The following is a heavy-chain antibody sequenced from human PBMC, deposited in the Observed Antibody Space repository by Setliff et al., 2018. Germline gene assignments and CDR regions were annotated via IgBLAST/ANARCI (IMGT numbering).Heavy chain of an antibody. J-gene: IGHJ4*02. Sequence: SETLSLTCAVYGGSFSGYYWSWIRQPPGKGLEWIGSIYYSGSTYYNPSLKSRVTISVDTSKNQFSLKLTSGTATDTAVYYCARDLGHGGDSDYWGQGSLVTVSS. V-gene: IGHV4-34*01. CDR1: GGSFSGYY. CDR3: ARDLGHGGDSDY. D-gene: IGHD2-21*02. CDR2: IYYSGST.